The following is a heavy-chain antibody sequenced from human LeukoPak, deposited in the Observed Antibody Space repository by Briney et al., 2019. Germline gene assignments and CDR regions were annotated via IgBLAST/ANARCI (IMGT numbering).Heavy chain of an antibody. J-gene: IGHJ4*02. V-gene: IGHV4-38-2*01. CDR2: IYHSGST. Sequence: SETLSLTCAVSGYSISSGYYWGWIRQPPGKGLEWIGSIYHSGSTYYNPSLKSRVTISVGTSKDQFSLKLSSVTAADTAVYYCARQTPSSGYYWGQGTLVTVSS. CDR1: GYSISSGYY. CDR3: ARQTPSSGYY. D-gene: IGHD3-22*01.